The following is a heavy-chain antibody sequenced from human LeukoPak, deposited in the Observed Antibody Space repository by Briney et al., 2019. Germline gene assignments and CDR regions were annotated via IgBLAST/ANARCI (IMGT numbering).Heavy chain of an antibody. J-gene: IGHJ4*02. CDR3: ARHGGYCSGGSCYSPYFDY. Sequence: SETLSLTCTVSGGSISSYYWSWIRQPPGKGLEWIGYIYYSGSTNYNPSLKSRVTISVDTSKNQFSLKLSSVTAADTAVYYCARHGGYCSGGSCYSPYFDYWGQGTLVTVSS. CDR1: GGSISSYY. V-gene: IGHV4-59*08. CDR2: IYYSGST. D-gene: IGHD2-15*01.